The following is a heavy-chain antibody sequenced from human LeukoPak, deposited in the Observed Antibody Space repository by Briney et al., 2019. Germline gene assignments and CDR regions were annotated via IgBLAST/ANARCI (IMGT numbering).Heavy chain of an antibody. Sequence: ASVKLSCKASGYTLTRYDMHWVPQAPGQGLEWMGWINPNSGGTNYAQKFQGTVTMTRDTSISTAYMELSRLRSDDTAVYYCVTLLSNAAFDYWGQGTLVTVSS. CDR1: GYTLTRYD. D-gene: IGHD6-25*01. J-gene: IGHJ4*02. V-gene: IGHV1-2*02. CDR2: INPNSGGT. CDR3: VTLLSNAAFDY.